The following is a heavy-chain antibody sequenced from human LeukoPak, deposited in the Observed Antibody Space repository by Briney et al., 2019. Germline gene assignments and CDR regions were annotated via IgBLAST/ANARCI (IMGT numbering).Heavy chain of an antibody. CDR1: GGSVSSGSYY. Sequence: PSETLSLTCTVSGGSVSSGSYYWSWIRQPPGKGLGWIGYIYYSGSTNYNPSLKSRVTISVDTSKNQFSLKLSSVTAADTAVYYCASLQGWAGTQDNWSDPWGQGALVTVSS. CDR2: IYYSGST. J-gene: IGHJ5*02. CDR3: ASLQGWAGTQDNWSDP. D-gene: IGHD1-1*01. V-gene: IGHV4-61*01.